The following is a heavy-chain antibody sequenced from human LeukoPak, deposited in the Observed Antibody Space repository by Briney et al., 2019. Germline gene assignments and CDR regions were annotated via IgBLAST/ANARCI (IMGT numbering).Heavy chain of an antibody. CDR2: ISGSGGST. J-gene: IGHJ5*02. D-gene: IGHD3-10*01. CDR3: ARAELWFGELAS. Sequence: GGTLRLSCAASGFTFSSYGMSWVRQAPGKGLEWVSAISGSGGSTYYADSVKGRFTISRDNSKNTLYLQMNSLRAEDTAVYYCARAELWFGELASWGQGTLVTVSS. CDR1: GFTFSSYG. V-gene: IGHV3-23*01.